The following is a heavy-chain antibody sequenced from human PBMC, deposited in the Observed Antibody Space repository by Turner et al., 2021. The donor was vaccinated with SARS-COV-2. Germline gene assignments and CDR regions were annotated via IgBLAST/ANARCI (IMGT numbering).Heavy chain of an antibody. D-gene: IGHD4-17*01. CDR1: GGSISHFY. CDR2: IYSSGST. Sequence: QVQLQESGPRLVKPSETLSLTCSVSGGSISHFYWCWIRQPAGKGLEWIGRIYSSGSTNYNPSLKSRITMSIDTSKNQFSLKVNSVTAADTAVYYCARDGDLRRNWFDPWGQGTLVTVSS. J-gene: IGHJ5*02. CDR3: ARDGDLRRNWFDP. V-gene: IGHV4-4*07.